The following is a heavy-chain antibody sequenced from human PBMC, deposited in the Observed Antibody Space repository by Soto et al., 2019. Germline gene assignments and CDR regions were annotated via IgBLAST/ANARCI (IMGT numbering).Heavy chain of an antibody. CDR2: ISWNSGSI. V-gene: IGHV3-9*01. D-gene: IGHD3-16*02. J-gene: IGHJ3*02. CDR3: AKSGGWGSYRYASDAFDI. CDR1: GFTFDDYA. Sequence: EVQLVESGGGLVQPGRSLRLSCAASGFTFDDYAMHWVRQAPGKGLEWVSGISWNSGSIGYADSVKGRFTISRDNAKNSRYLQMNSLRAEDTALYYCAKSGGWGSYRYASDAFDIWGQGTMVTVSS.